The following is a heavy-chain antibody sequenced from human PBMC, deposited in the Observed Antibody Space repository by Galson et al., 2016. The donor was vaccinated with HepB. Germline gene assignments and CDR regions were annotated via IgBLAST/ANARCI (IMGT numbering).Heavy chain of an antibody. J-gene: IGHJ5*02. CDR1: GFTSSTSV. CDR3: ASTAPRGVVVVPANWFGP. Sequence: SVKVSCKASGFTSSTSVVQWVRQARGQRLEWIGWIVAGSGNTKYAPTLQERVVISRDMSAGIVYMELTGLRTEDMAVYYCASTAPRGVVVVPANWFGPWGPGTLITVSS. D-gene: IGHD2-2*01. V-gene: IGHV1-58*01. CDR2: IVAGSGNT.